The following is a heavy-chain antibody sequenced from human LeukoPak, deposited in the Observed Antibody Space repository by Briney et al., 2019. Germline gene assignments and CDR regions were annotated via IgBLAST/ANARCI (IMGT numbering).Heavy chain of an antibody. D-gene: IGHD6-13*01. CDR3: ARGSSSYDC. CDR1: GFTFSSYS. Sequence: GGSLRLSCAASGFTFSSYSMNWVRQAPGKGLEWVSSISSDSIYIYYADSVKGRFTSSRDNAKNSLYLQTNSLRAEDTAVYYCARGSSSYDCWGQGTLLTVSS. CDR2: ISSDSIYI. J-gene: IGHJ4*02. V-gene: IGHV3-21*01.